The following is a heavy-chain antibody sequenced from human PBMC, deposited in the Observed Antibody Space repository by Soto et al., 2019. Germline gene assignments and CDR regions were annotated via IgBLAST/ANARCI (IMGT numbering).Heavy chain of an antibody. CDR3: AREVWSYPQGAPDY. V-gene: IGHV3-21*01. D-gene: IGHD2-21*01. J-gene: IGHJ4*02. CDR2: ITSSGNYI. Sequence: EVQLVESGGGLVKPGGSLRLSCAASGFTFSSYSINWVRQAPGKGLEWVSSITSSGNYIYYADSVKGRFTISRDNAKDSLYLQMISLRGEDTAVYYCAREVWSYPQGAPDYWGQGTLVTVSS. CDR1: GFTFSSYS.